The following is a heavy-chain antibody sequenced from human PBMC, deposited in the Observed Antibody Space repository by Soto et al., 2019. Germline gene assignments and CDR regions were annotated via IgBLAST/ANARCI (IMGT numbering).Heavy chain of an antibody. CDR2: IYYDGNT. J-gene: IGHJ4*02. CDR3: ARSSIAPRLFMYPFDY. D-gene: IGHD6-6*01. Sequence: SETLSLTCTFSGGSIISSRYYWGWIRQPPGKGLECIGNIYYDGNTYYNPSLKSRVTISVDTSKNQFSLRLSSVTAADTAVYYCARSSIAPRLFMYPFDYWGQGTLVTSPQ. V-gene: IGHV4-39*01. CDR1: GGSIISSRYY.